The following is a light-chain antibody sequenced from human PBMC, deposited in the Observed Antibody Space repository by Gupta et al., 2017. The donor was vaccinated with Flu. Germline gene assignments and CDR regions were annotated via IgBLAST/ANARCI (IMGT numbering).Light chain of an antibody. CDR2: AAS. J-gene: IGKJ2*01. Sequence: PSSMSASVGDRVTITGRARESISSYLNWYQYKPGNAPKLLLYAASSSQSAIRSTFRGSACGTDFTLTMSMMQLEHFETSFCQQSDSTLYTFGQGTKMEIK. CDR3: QQSDSTLYT. CDR1: ESISSY. V-gene: IGKV1-39*01.